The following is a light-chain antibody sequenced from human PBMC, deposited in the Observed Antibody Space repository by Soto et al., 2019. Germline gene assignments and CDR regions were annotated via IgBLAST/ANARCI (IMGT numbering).Light chain of an antibody. CDR2: EAS. Sequence: DIQMTQSPSTLSASVGDRVTITCRASQSISSWLAWYQQKPGKAPKLLIHEASRLETGVPSRFSGSESGTEFTLTISGLHAEDSATYYCQQYTNFPLTVGGGTKVDIK. CDR3: QQYTNFPLT. V-gene: IGKV1-5*01. J-gene: IGKJ4*01. CDR1: QSISSW.